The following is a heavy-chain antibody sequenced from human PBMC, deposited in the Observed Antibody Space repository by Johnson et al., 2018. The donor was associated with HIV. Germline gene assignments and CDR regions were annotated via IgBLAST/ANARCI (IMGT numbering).Heavy chain of an antibody. CDR3: ARQEGDYGDSIRDDAFDF. V-gene: IGHV3-7*01. D-gene: IGHD4-17*01. CDR1: GFILSRFW. J-gene: IGHJ3*01. Sequence: VQLVESGGRLVQPGGSLGLSCAASGFILSRFWMTWVRQAPGKGLEWVASIKQDGSEKHYAGSAWGRFTISRDNAKNSLFLQLNSLRAEDTAVYYCARQEGDYGDSIRDDAFDFWGQGTMVTVSS. CDR2: IKQDGSEK.